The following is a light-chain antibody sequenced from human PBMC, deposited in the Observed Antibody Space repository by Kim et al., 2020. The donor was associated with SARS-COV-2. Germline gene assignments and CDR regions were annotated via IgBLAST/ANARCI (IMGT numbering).Light chain of an antibody. CDR3: SSYTSSSTLL. V-gene: IGLV2-18*02. Sequence: GQSVACPCTGTSRYVGSYNRVSWYQQPPGTAPKLMIYGVSNRPSGVPDRFSGSKSGNTASLTISGLQAEDEADYYCSSYTSSSTLLFGGGTQLTVL. CDR1: SRYVGSYNR. J-gene: IGLJ2*01. CDR2: GVS.